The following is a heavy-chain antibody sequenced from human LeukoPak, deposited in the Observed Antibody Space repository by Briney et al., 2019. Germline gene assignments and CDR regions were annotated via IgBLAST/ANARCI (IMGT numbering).Heavy chain of an antibody. Sequence: PGGSLRLSCAASGFTFSSYSMNWVRQAPGKGLEWVSSISSSSSHIYYADSVKGRFTISRDNAKNSLYLQINSLRAEDTAVFYCGRERSPNYYDSRGFYRHDVFDIWGQGTMVTFFS. J-gene: IGHJ3*02. D-gene: IGHD3-22*01. CDR3: GRERSPNYYDSRGFYRHDVFDI. CDR2: ISSSSSHI. V-gene: IGHV3-21*01. CDR1: GFTFSSYS.